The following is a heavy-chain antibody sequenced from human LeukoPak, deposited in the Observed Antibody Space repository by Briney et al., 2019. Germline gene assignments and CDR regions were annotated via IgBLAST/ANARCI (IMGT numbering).Heavy chain of an antibody. CDR3: AKPSVSGWYYFDY. V-gene: IGHV3-30*18. Sequence: PGRSLRLSCAASGFTFSGYGMHWVRQAPGKGLEWVAVISYDGTNKYYADSVKGRFTISRDNSKNTLYLQMNSLRPEDTAVYYCAKPSVSGWYYFDYWGQGTLVTVSS. CDR1: GFTFSGYG. J-gene: IGHJ4*02. D-gene: IGHD6-19*01. CDR2: ISYDGTNK.